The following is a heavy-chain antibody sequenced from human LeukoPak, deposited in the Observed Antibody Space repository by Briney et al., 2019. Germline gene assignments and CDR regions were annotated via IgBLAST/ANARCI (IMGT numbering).Heavy chain of an antibody. J-gene: IGHJ5*02. CDR2: ISTYNGNT. CDR1: GYTFTGYY. Sequence: ASVKVSCKASGYTFTGYYMHWVRQAPGQGLEWMGWISTYNGNTNYAQKFQGRVIMTTDTSTSTAYMELRSLRSDDTAVYYCARVDADYGDYFLNWFDPWGQGTLVTVSS. CDR3: ARVDADYGDYFLNWFDP. D-gene: IGHD4-17*01. V-gene: IGHV1-18*04.